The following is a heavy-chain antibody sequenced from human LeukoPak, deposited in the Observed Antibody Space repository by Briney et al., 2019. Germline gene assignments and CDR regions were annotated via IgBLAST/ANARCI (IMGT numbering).Heavy chain of an antibody. V-gene: IGHV3-21*01. CDR3: ARDNYGRSYYVDY. CDR2: ISSSSSYI. D-gene: IGHD1-26*01. Sequence: GGSLRLSCAASGFTFSSYSMNWVRQAPGKGLEWVSSISSSSSYIYYADSVKGRFTISRDNAKNSLYLQMNSLRAEDTAVYYCARDNYGRSYYVDYWGQGTLVTVSS. CDR1: GFTFSSYS. J-gene: IGHJ4*02.